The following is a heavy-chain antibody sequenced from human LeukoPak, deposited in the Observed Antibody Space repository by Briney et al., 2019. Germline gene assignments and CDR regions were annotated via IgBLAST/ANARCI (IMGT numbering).Heavy chain of an antibody. D-gene: IGHD5-18*01. V-gene: IGHV5-51*01. CDR1: GYSFTSYW. CDR2: IYPGDSDT. J-gene: IGHJ5*02. CDR3: ARHGHSWNSYGPLGFDP. Sequence: GESLKISCKGSGYSFTSYWTGWVRQMPGKGLEWMGIIYPGDSDTRYSPSFQGQVTISADKSISTAYLQWSSLKASDTAMYYCARHGHSWNSYGPLGFDPWGQGTLVTVSS.